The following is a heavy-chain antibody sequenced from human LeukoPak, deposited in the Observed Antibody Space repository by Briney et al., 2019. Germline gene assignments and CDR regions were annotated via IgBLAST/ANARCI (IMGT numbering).Heavy chain of an antibody. V-gene: IGHV3-23*01. CDR2: ISGSGGST. Sequence: TGGSLRLSCAASGFTFSSYAMSWVRQAPGKGLEWVSAISGSGGSTYYADSVKGRFTISRDNSKNTLYLQMNSLRAEDTAVYYCARVGGYSYGYFDYWGQGTLVTVSS. J-gene: IGHJ4*02. D-gene: IGHD5-18*01. CDR3: ARVGGYSYGYFDY. CDR1: GFTFSSYA.